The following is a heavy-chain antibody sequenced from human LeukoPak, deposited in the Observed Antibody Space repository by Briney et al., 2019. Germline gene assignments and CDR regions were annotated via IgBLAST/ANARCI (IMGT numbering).Heavy chain of an antibody. V-gene: IGHV4-39*07. CDR3: ARVYYYYYYMDV. CDR2: IYYSGST. CDR1: GGSISSSSYY. J-gene: IGHJ6*03. Sequence: PSETLSLTCTVSGGSISSSSYYWGWIRQPPGKGLEWIGNIYYSGSTYYNPSLKSRVTISVDTSKNQFSLKLSSVTDADTAVYYCARVYYYYYYMDVWGKGTTVTVSS.